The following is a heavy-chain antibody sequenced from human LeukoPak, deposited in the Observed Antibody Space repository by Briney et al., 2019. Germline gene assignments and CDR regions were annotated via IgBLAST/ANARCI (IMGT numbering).Heavy chain of an antibody. Sequence: ASVKVSCKASGYTFTSYYMHWVRPAPGQGLEWMGIINPSGGSTSYAQKFQGRVTMTGDTSTSTVYMELSSLRSEDTAVYYCARDSDCSSTSCQTDDAFDIWGQGTMVTVSS. CDR3: ARDSDCSSTSCQTDDAFDI. D-gene: IGHD2-2*01. CDR1: GYTFTSYY. V-gene: IGHV1-46*01. CDR2: INPSGGST. J-gene: IGHJ3*02.